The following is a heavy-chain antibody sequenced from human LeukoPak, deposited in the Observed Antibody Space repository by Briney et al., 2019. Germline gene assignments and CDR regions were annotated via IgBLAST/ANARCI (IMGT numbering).Heavy chain of an antibody. CDR2: INWNAGNA. D-gene: IGHD3-10*01. V-gene: IGHV3-20*04. CDR3: ARAGQEWFGELGFDQ. Sequence: GGSLRLSCAASGFTFDDYDMSWVRQAPGKGLEWVSNINWNAGNAGYADSVKGRFTISRDNAKNSLYLQTNSLRAEDTAVYYCARAGQEWFGELGFDQWGQGTLVIVSS. J-gene: IGHJ4*02. CDR1: GFTFDDYD.